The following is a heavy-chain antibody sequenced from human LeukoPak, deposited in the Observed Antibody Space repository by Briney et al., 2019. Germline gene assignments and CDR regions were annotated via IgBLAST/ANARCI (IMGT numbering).Heavy chain of an antibody. CDR1: GGSFSGYY. D-gene: IGHD2-2*01. V-gene: IGHV4-34*01. CDR2: INHSGST. J-gene: IGHJ4*02. CDR3: ARVSAAMVSYDY. Sequence: SETLSLTCAVYGGSFSGYYWSWIRQPPGKGLEWIGEINHSGSTNYNPSLKSRVTVSVDTSKNQFSLKLSSATAADTAVYYCARVSAAMVSYDYWGQGTLVTVSS.